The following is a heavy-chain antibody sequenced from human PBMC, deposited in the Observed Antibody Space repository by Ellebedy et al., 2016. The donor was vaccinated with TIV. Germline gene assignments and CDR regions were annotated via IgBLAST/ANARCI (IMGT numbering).Heavy chain of an antibody. CDR3: ARDTYYDFWSGYYRYPYYYGMDV. CDR1: GFTFSSYG. V-gene: IGHV3-30*03. J-gene: IGHJ6*02. Sequence: PGGSLRLSCAASGFTFSSYGMHWVRQAPGKGLEWVAIISFHGSNKYYADSVKGRFTISRDNSKNTLYLQMNSLRAEDTAVYYCARDTYYDFWSGYYRYPYYYGMDVWGQGTTVTVSS. D-gene: IGHD3-3*01. CDR2: ISFHGSNK.